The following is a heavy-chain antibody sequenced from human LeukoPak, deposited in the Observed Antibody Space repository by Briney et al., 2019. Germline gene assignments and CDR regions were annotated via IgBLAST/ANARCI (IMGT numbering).Heavy chain of an antibody. V-gene: IGHV1-2*02. CDR3: ARVADGYNYGAFDI. CDR1: GYTVTCHY. J-gene: IGHJ3*02. CDR2: INPNSGGT. Sequence: VSVKVSCKASGYTVTCHYIHWVRQAPGQGLEWMGWINPNSGGTKYVGRFQGRVTMTRDTSISTVYMELSSLRSDDTAVYYCARVADGYNYGAFDIWGQGTVVTVSS. D-gene: IGHD5-24*01.